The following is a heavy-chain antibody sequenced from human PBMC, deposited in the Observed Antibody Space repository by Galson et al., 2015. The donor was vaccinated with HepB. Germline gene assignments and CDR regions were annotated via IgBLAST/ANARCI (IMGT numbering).Heavy chain of an antibody. CDR2: VSNYHSNT. Sequence: SVKVSCKASGYTFTSYGISWVRQAPGQGLEWMGWVSNYHSNTNYAQKFQGRVTMTTDTSTSTAYMERRGLRSDDTAVYFCATARYSNSPPDDWGLGTLITVSS. CDR1: GYTFTSYG. D-gene: IGHD6-6*01. V-gene: IGHV1-18*01. CDR3: ATARYSNSPPDD. J-gene: IGHJ4*01.